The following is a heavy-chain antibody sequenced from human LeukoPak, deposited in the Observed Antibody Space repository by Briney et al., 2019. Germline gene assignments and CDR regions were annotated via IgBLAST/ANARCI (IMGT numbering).Heavy chain of an antibody. D-gene: IGHD3-16*01. Sequence: GGSLRLSCAASGFTFSSYAMSWVRQAPGKGLEWVSAISGSGGSTYYADSVKGRFTISRDNSKNTLYLQMNSLRAEDTAVYYCAKDRFGIFSPYGMDVWGQGTTVTVSS. V-gene: IGHV3-23*01. CDR2: ISGSGGST. CDR1: GFTFSSYA. J-gene: IGHJ6*02. CDR3: AKDRFGIFSPYGMDV.